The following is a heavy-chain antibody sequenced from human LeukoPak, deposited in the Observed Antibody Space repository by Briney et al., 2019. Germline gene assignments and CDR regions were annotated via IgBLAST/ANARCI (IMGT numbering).Heavy chain of an antibody. V-gene: IGHV3-74*01. CDR2: INTDGSST. CDR3: ARGFWHFDL. Sequence: GGSLRLSCAASGFTFGDYWMHWVRQTPGKGLVWVSRINTDGSSTSYADFVKGRFTISRDNAKNTLYLQMNSLRVEDTAVYYCARGFWHFDLWGRGTLVTVSS. J-gene: IGHJ2*01. CDR1: GFTFGDYW.